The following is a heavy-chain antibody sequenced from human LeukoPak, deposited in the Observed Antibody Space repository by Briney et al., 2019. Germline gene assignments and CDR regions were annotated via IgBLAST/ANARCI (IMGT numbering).Heavy chain of an antibody. V-gene: IGHV3-21*01. J-gene: IGHJ6*03. CDR3: ARRGVVPAAMYYYYMDV. CDR2: ISSSSSYI. Sequence: GGSLRLSCAASGFTFSNYSINWVRPAPGKGLEWVSSISSSSSYIYYADSVKGRFTISRDNAKNSLYLQMNSLRAEDTAVYYCARRGVVPAAMYYYYMDVWGKGTTVTVSS. D-gene: IGHD2-2*01. CDR1: GFTFSNYS.